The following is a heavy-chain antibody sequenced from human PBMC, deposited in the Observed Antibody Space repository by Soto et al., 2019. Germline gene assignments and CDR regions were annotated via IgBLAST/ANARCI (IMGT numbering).Heavy chain of an antibody. CDR1: GFTFSSSA. Sequence: EVQLVESGGGLVQPGGSLRLSCAASGFTFSSSAMNWVRQAPGKGLEWVSAISGSGGRTYYADSVKGRFTISRDNSKNTLYLQMNRLRAEHTAVYYCPPEPLIVVVPAARNWFDPWGQGTLVTVSS. V-gene: IGHV3-23*04. J-gene: IGHJ5*02. D-gene: IGHD2-2*01. CDR3: PPEPLIVVVPAARNWFDP. CDR2: ISGSGGRT.